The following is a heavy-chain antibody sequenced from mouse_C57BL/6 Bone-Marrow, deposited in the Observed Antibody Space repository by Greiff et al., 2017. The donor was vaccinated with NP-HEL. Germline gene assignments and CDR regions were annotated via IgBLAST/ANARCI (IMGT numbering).Heavy chain of an antibody. J-gene: IGHJ2*01. Sequence: VQLQQSDAELVKPGASVKISCKVSGYTFTDHTIHWMKQRPEQGLEWIGYIYPRDGSTKYNEKFKGKATLTADKSSNTAYLQLSSLTSEDTAIYYCARRYSNYDFDYWGQGTTLTVSS. D-gene: IGHD2-5*01. CDR3: ARRYSNYDFDY. CDR1: GYTFTDHT. CDR2: IYPRDGST. V-gene: IGHV1-78*01.